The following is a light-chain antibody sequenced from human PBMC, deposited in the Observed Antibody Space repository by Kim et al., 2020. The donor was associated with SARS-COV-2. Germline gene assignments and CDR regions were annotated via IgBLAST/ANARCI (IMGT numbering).Light chain of an antibody. CDR3: CSYAGSSTSVV. CDR2: EVS. V-gene: IGLV2-23*02. Sequence: QQITLSCTETSSDVGGYNLVTWYQQHPGKAPKLMIYEVSKRPSGVSNRFSGSKSGNTASLTISGLQAEDEADYYCCSYAGSSTSVVFGGGTQLTVL. J-gene: IGLJ2*01. CDR1: SSDVGGYNL.